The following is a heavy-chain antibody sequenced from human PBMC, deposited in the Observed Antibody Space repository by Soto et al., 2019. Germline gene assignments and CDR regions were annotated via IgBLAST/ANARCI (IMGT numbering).Heavy chain of an antibody. D-gene: IGHD3-3*01. Sequence: GGSLRLSCAASGFTFSGSAMHWVRQASGKGLEWVGRIRSKANSYATAYAASVKGRFTISRDDSKNTAYLQMNSLKTEDTAVYYCTRHSYYDFWSGPPRAFDIWGQGTMVTVSS. V-gene: IGHV3-73*01. CDR2: IRSKANSYAT. CDR1: GFTFSGSA. J-gene: IGHJ3*02. CDR3: TRHSYYDFWSGPPRAFDI.